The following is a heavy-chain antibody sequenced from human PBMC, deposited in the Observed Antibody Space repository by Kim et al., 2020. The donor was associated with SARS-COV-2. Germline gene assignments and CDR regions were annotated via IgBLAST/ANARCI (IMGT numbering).Heavy chain of an antibody. Sequence: GGSLRLFCSASGFTFSTYGVNWVRQAPGKGLEWVSYISRSSTTMYYGDSVRGRFIISRDNAKNLVYLQMDRLRAEYTAVYFCAREDDILTGSIDFWGQG. CDR2: ISRSSTTM. V-gene: IGHV3-48*04. CDR1: GFTFSTYG. D-gene: IGHD3-9*01. J-gene: IGHJ4*02. CDR3: AREDDILTGSIDF.